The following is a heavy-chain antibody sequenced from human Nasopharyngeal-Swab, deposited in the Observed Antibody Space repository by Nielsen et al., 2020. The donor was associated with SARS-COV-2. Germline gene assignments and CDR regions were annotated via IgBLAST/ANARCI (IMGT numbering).Heavy chain of an antibody. CDR3: AREYRHLVGSVPYYYYGMDV. V-gene: IGHV4-38-2*02. Sequence: SETLSLTCAVSGYSMNSGYYWGWIRQPPGKGLEWIGSIYHSGSTYYNPSLKSRVTLSIDTSKNQFSLKLSSVTAADTAVYYCAREYRHLVGSVPYYYYGMDVWGQGTTVTVSS. CDR2: IYHSGST. CDR1: GYSMNSGYY. J-gene: IGHJ6*02. D-gene: IGHD6-6*01.